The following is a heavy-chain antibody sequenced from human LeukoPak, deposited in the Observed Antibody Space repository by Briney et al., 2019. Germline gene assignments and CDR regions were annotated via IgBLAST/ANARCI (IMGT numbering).Heavy chain of an antibody. CDR2: SSGSGGST. CDR3: AKDPSGSYYFWFDP. V-gene: IGHV3-23*01. Sequence: PGGSLRLSCAASGFTFSSYAMSWVRQAPGKGLEWVSASSGSGGSTYYADSVKGRFTISRDNSKNTLYLQMNSLRAEDTAVYYCAKDPSGSYYFWFDPWGQGTLVTVSS. J-gene: IGHJ5*02. CDR1: GFTFSSYA. D-gene: IGHD1-26*01.